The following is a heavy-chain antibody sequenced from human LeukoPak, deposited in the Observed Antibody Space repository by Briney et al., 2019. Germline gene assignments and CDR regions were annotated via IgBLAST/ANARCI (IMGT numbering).Heavy chain of an antibody. Sequence: TSETLSLTCTVSGGSISSSSYYWGWIRQPPGKGLEWIGSIYYSGSTYYNPSLKSRVTISVDTSKNQFSLKLSSVTAADTAVYYCALTRGIVAYYYYMDVWGKGTTVTVSS. V-gene: IGHV4-39*07. CDR2: IYYSGST. CDR3: ALTRGIVAYYYYMDV. D-gene: IGHD3-22*01. J-gene: IGHJ6*03. CDR1: GGSISSSSYY.